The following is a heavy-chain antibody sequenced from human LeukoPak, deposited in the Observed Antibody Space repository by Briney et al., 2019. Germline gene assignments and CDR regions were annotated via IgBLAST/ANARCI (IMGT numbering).Heavy chain of an antibody. J-gene: IGHJ5*02. D-gene: IGHD2-15*01. Sequence: ASVKVSCKVSGYTLTELSMHWVRQAPGKGLEWMGGFDPEDGETIYAQKFQGRVTITADKSTSTAYMELSSLRSEDTAVYYCARFRYCSGGSCYPDSLWYYNWFDPWGQGTLVTVSS. V-gene: IGHV1-24*01. CDR1: GYTLTELS. CDR2: FDPEDGET. CDR3: ARFRYCSGGSCYPDSLWYYNWFDP.